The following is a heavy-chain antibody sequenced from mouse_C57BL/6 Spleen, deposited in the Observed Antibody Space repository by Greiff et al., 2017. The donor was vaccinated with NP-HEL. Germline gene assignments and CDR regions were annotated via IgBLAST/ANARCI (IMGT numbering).Heavy chain of an antibody. V-gene: IGHV3-1*01. CDR1: GYSITSGYD. CDR3: AREGERYAMDY. CDR2: ISYSGST. Sequence: DVMLVESGPGMVKPSQSLSLTCTVTGYSITSGYDWHWIRHFPGNKLEWMGYISYSGSTNYNPSLKSRISITHDTSKNHFFLKLNSVTTEDTATYYCAREGERYAMDYWGQGTSVTVSS. J-gene: IGHJ4*01.